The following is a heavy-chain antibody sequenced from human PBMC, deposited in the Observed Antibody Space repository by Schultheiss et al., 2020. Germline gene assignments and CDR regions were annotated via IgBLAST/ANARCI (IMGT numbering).Heavy chain of an antibody. CDR2: ISGSGST. CDR3: AKGGSCSGGSCYYYYGMDV. D-gene: IGHD2-15*01. CDR1: GFTFSSYA. V-gene: IGHV3-23*01. J-gene: IGHJ6*02. Sequence: GGSLRLSCAASGFTFSSYAMSWVRQAPGKGLEWVSAISGSGSTYYADSVKGRFTISRDNSKNTLYLQMNSLRAEDTAVYYCAKGGSCSGGSCYYYYGMDVWGQGTTVTVSS.